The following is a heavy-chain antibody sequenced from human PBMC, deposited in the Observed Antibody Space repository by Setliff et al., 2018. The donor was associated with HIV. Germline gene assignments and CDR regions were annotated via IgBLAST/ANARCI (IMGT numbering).Heavy chain of an antibody. V-gene: IGHV1-69*13. CDR1: GYTFSKYY. J-gene: IGHJ3*02. CDR3: ARGVTLVRGGRGDI. D-gene: IGHD3-10*01. CDR2: IIPIFGTA. Sequence: SVKVSCKSSGYTFSKYYIHWVRQAPGQGLEWMGGIIPIFGTANYAQKFQGRVTITADESTSTAYMELSSLRSEDTAVYYCARGVTLVRGGRGDIWGQGTMVTVSS.